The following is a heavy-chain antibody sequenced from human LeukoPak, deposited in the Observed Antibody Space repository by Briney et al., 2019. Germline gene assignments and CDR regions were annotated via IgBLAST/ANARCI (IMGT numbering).Heavy chain of an antibody. CDR1: GLTFSNYG. Sequence: GGSLRLSCEASGLTFSNYGMSCVRGAPGKGLQWVSAITGDGTTTFYADSVKGRFTISRDNSKNMLYLQMSSLRAEDTTIYYCAKMQGYFDYWGQGTLVPVSS. CDR3: AKMQGYFDY. CDR2: ITGDGTTT. J-gene: IGHJ4*02. V-gene: IGHV3-23*01.